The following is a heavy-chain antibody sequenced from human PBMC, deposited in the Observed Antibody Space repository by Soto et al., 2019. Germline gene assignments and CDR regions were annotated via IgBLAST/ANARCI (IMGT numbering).Heavy chain of an antibody. CDR2: ISHFEPT. D-gene: IGHD2-15*01. J-gene: IGHJ4*02. CDR1: GVTLSYGAYS. V-gene: IGHV4-30-2*06. CDR3: SRGGGYDSFDF. Sequence: PSETLSLTCSVSGVTLSYGAYSWSWSRQSPGKGLVFLGYISHFEPTYDSPSFICVRYSTIDRTMNQFSLSLRAMTVADKAVYYCSRGGGYDSFDFWGQGXLVTVSS.